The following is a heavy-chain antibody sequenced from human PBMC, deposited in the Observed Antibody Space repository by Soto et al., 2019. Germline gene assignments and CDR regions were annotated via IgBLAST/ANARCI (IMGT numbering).Heavy chain of an antibody. CDR2: IKSKTDGGTT. CDR3: TTDGDIVLMVYATHYYYGMDV. CDR1: GFTFSNAW. J-gene: IGHJ6*02. D-gene: IGHD2-8*01. V-gene: IGHV3-15*07. Sequence: EVQLVESGGGLVKPGGSLRLSCAASGFTFSNAWMNWVRQAPGMGLEWVGRIKSKTDGGTTDYAAPVKGRFTISGDDSKNTLYLQMNSLKTEDTAVYYCTTDGDIVLMVYATHYYYGMDVWGQGTTVTVSS.